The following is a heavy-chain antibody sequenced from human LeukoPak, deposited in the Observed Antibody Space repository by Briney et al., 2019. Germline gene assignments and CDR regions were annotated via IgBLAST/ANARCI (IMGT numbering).Heavy chain of an antibody. J-gene: IGHJ5*02. D-gene: IGHD6-25*01. CDR1: GFTFSDYY. Sequence: GGSLRLSCAASGFTFSDYYMSWIRQAPGKGLEWVSYISSSGSTIYYADSVKGRFTISRDNAKNSLYLQMSSLRAEDTAVYYCARDIAANNWFDPWGQGTLVTVSS. CDR3: ARDIAANNWFDP. V-gene: IGHV3-11*04. CDR2: ISSSGSTI.